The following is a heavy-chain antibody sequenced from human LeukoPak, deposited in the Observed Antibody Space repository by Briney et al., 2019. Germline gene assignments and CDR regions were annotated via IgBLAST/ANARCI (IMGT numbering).Heavy chain of an antibody. CDR3: ARDAPPVRYYDY. D-gene: IGHD3-3*01. V-gene: IGHV4-61*01. CDR1: GGSVSSGSYY. J-gene: IGHJ4*02. CDR2: IYYSGST. Sequence: SETLSLTCTVSGGSVSSGSYYWSWIRQPPGKGLEWIGYIYYSGSTNYNPSLKSRVTISVDTSKNQFSLKLSSVTAADTAVYYCARDAPPVRYYDYWGQGTLVTVSS.